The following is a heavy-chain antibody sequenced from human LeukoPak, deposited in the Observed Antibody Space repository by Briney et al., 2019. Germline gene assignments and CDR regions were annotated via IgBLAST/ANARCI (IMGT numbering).Heavy chain of an antibody. CDR1: GFTLSSYA. CDR2: SSSSSSYI. Sequence: PGGSLRLSCAASGFTLSSYAMSWVRQAPGKGLEWVSSSSSSSSYIYYADSVKGRFTISRDNAKNSLYLQMNSLRAEDTAVYYCARVWGGIAARGEDDAFDIWGQGTMVTVSS. D-gene: IGHD6-6*01. V-gene: IGHV3-21*01. J-gene: IGHJ3*02. CDR3: ARVWGGIAARGEDDAFDI.